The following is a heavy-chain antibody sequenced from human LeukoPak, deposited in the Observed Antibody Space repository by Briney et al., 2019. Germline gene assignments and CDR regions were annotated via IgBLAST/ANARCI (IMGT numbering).Heavy chain of an antibody. Sequence: GASVKVSCKASGGTFSSYAISWVRQAPGQGLEWMGGIIPIFGTANYAQKFQGRVTITADESTSTAYMELSSLRSEDTAVYYCARGLSRYQFPALGRDAFDIWGQGTMVTVSS. J-gene: IGHJ3*02. CDR3: ARGLSRYQFPALGRDAFDI. D-gene: IGHD2-2*01. CDR2: IIPIFGTA. V-gene: IGHV1-69*13. CDR1: GGTFSSYA.